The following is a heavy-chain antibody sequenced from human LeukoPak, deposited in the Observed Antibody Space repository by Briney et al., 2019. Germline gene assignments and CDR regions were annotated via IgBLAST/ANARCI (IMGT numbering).Heavy chain of an antibody. CDR1: GGSISSYY. CDR2: IYYSGST. V-gene: IGHV4-59*08. D-gene: IGHD6-13*01. CDR3: ARQISWYSSLDY. J-gene: IGHJ4*02. Sequence: SETLSLTCTVSGGSISSYYWSWIRQPPGKGLEWIGYIYYSGSTNYNPSLKSRVTISVDTSKNHFSLKLRSVTAADTAVYYCARQISWYSSLDYWGQGTQVTVSS.